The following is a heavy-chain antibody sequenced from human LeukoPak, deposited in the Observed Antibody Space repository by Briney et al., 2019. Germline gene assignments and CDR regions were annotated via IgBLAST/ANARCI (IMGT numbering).Heavy chain of an antibody. CDR1: GGSVSSYY. V-gene: IGHV4-4*09. J-gene: IGHJ2*01. CDR3: ARFHSGPSGWYVLWYFDL. D-gene: IGHD6-19*01. CDR2: IYNSENT. Sequence: SETLSLTCTVSGGSVSSYYWSWIRQPPGKGLEWIGYIYNSENTKYNSSLESRVTISVDTSKNQFFLKLSSVTATDTAVYYCARFHSGPSGWYVLWYFDLWGRGTLVTVSS.